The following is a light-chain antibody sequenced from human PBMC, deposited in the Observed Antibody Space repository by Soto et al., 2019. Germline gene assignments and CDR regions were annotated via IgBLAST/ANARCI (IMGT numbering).Light chain of an antibody. V-gene: IGLV2-8*01. Sequence: QSALTQPPSASGSPGQSVTISCSGTSSDVGGYNYVSWYQQHPGKAPKLMIYEVSKRPSGVPDRFSGSKSDNTASLTVSGLQAEDEADYYCISYAGTADVFGTGTKLTVL. CDR2: EVS. CDR1: SSDVGGYNY. J-gene: IGLJ1*01. CDR3: ISYAGTADV.